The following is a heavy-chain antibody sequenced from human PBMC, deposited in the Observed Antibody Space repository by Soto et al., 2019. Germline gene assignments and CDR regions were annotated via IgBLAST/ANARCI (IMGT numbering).Heavy chain of an antibody. CDR3: ASLPNVAGVAY. CDR1: GYTFTSYG. D-gene: IGHD6-19*01. J-gene: IGHJ4*02. CDR2: ISAYNGNT. V-gene: IGHV1-18*04. Sequence: ASVKVSCKASGYTFTSYGISWVRQAPGQGLEWMGWISAYNGNTNYAQKLQGRVTMTTDTSTSTAYMELRSLRSDDAAVYYCASLPNVAGVAYWGQGTLVTVSS.